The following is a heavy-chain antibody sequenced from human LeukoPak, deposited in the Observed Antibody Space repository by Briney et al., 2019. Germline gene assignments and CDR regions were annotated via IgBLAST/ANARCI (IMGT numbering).Heavy chain of an antibody. CDR1: RFTFSNYA. Sequence: GGSLRLSCAASRFTFSNYAMSWVRQAPGKGLEWVSGISGLGGSAYYAASVKGRFIISRDNSGNTLFFQLTNLRVEDTAVYYCARRGGSSWSSFDYWGHGTLVTVSS. J-gene: IGHJ4*01. V-gene: IGHV3-23*01. CDR3: ARRGGSSWSSFDY. D-gene: IGHD6-13*01. CDR2: ISGLGGSA.